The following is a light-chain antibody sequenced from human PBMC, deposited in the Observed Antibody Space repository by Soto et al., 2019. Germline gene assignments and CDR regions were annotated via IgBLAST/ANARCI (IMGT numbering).Light chain of an antibody. CDR3: APWDDSLNGPV. Sequence: QSVLTQPPSASGTPGQTVTISCYGRTSNIGSNAVHWYQHLPGTAPKLLMYSNNQRPSGVRDRFSGFKSDTSASLAISGLQSEDEAEYYCAPWDDSLNGPVFGGGTKLTVL. J-gene: IGLJ3*02. CDR1: TSNIGSNA. V-gene: IGLV1-44*01. CDR2: SNN.